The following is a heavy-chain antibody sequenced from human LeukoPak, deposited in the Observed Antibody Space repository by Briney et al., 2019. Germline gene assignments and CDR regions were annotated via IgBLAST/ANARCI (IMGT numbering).Heavy chain of an antibody. J-gene: IGHJ6*03. V-gene: IGHV1-18*01. CDR2: ISTYNGDT. CDR1: GYTFTSYG. Sequence: ASVKVSCKASGYTFTSYGINWVRQAPGQGLEWMGWISTYNGDTNYAQMLQGRVTITADKSTSTAYMELSSLRSEDTALYYCATVAARYYYMDVWGKGTTVTVSS. CDR3: ATVAARYYYMDV. D-gene: IGHD6-6*01.